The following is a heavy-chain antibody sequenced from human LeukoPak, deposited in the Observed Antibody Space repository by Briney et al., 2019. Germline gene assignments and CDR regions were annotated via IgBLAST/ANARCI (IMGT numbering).Heavy chain of an antibody. CDR1: AGSIGSYY. J-gene: IGHJ6*03. CDR2: IYYSGST. CDR3: ARTLSSGYPNYYYYMDV. Sequence: PSETLSLTCTVSAGSIGSYYWSWIRQPPGKGLEWIGYIYYSGSTNYDPSLKSRVTILVDTSKNQFSLKLSSVTAADTAVYYCARTLSSGYPNYYYYMDVWGKGTTVTVSS. D-gene: IGHD3-22*01. V-gene: IGHV4-59*01.